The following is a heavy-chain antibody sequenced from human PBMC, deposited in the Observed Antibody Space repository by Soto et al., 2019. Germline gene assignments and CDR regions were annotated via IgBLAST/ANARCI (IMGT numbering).Heavy chain of an antibody. CDR3: ARNTVVKYYFDY. CDR2: IIPIFGTA. CDR1: GYTFTSYG. J-gene: IGHJ4*01. Sequence: SVKVSCKTSGYTFTSYGISWVRQAPGQGLEWMGGIIPIFGTANYAQKFQGRVTITADKSTSTAYMELSSLRSEDTAVYYCARNTVVKYYFDYWGQEPWSPSP. D-gene: IGHD2-15*01. V-gene: IGHV1-69*06.